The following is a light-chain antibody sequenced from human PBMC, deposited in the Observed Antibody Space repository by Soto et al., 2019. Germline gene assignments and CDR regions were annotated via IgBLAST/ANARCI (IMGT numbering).Light chain of an antibody. CDR2: GAS. Sequence: EIVMTQSPATLSVSPGERATLPCRASQSVSSKLAWYQQKPGQAPRLLIYGASTRATGIPARFSGSGSGTEFTLTISSLQSEDFAVYYCLHYNNWPYTFGQGTKVDIK. V-gene: IGKV3-15*01. CDR1: QSVSSK. CDR3: LHYNNWPYT. J-gene: IGKJ2*01.